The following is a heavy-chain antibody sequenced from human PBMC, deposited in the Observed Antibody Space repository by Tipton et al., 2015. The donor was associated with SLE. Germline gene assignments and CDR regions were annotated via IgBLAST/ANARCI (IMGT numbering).Heavy chain of an antibody. J-gene: IGHJ4*02. V-gene: IGHV4-39*07. CDR2: IYYSGST. CDR3: ARGGYSSGWYGDYFVY. CDR1: GGSISSSSYY. D-gene: IGHD6-19*01. Sequence: LRLSCTVSGGSISSSSYYWGWIRQPPGKGLEWIGSIYYSGSTYYNPSLKSRVTISVDTSKNQFSLNLRSVTAADTAIYYCARGGYSSGWYGDYFVYCGQGTLVTVSS.